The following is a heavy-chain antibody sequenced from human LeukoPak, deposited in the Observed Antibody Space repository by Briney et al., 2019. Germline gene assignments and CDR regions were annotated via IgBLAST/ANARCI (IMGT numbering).Heavy chain of an antibody. D-gene: IGHD6-13*01. Sequence: GAPVKVSCKASGYTFTSYAMHWVRQAPGQRLEWMGWINAGNGNTKYSQKFQGRVTITRDTSASTAYMELSSLRSEDTAVYYCATIAAAGTGPGYWGQGTLVTVSS. J-gene: IGHJ4*02. CDR1: GYTFTSYA. V-gene: IGHV1-3*01. CDR2: INAGNGNT. CDR3: ATIAAAGTGPGY.